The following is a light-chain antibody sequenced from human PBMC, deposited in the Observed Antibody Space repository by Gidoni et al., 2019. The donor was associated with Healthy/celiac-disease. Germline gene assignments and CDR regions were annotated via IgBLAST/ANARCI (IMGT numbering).Light chain of an antibody. CDR2: AAS. J-gene: IGKJ1*01. V-gene: IGKV1-8*01. CDR3: QQYYSYPRT. Sequence: AIRITLSPSSLSASRGDSVTIPCRPSQGISSYLAWYQQKPGKAPKLLIYAASTLHSGVPSRFSGSGSGTDFTLTISCLQSEDFATYYCQQYYSYPRTFGQGTKVEIK. CDR1: QGISSY.